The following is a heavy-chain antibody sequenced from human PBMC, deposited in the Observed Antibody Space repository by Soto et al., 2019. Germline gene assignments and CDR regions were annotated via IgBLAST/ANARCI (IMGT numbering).Heavy chain of an antibody. CDR3: ARGGPYDSSGYYPWSY. CDR1: GFTFSSYE. D-gene: IGHD3-22*01. Sequence: GGSLRLSCAASGFTFSSYEMNLVRQAPGKGLEWVSYISSSGSTIYYADPVKGRFTISRDNAKNSLYLQMNSLRAEDTAVYYCARGGPYDSSGYYPWSYWGQGTLVTVSS. CDR2: ISSSGSTI. J-gene: IGHJ4*02. V-gene: IGHV3-48*03.